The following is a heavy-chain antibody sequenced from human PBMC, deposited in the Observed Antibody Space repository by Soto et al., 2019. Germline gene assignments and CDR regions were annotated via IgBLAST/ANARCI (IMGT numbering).Heavy chain of an antibody. V-gene: IGHV1-18*01. Sequence: ASVKVSCKASGYTFTSYGSSWVRQAPGQGLEWMGWISAYNGNTNYAQKLRGRVTMTTDTSTSTAYMELRSLRSDDTAVYYCARDADIVLMVYATNYFDYWGQGTLVTVSS. CDR3: ARDADIVLMVYATNYFDY. CDR1: GYTFTSYG. D-gene: IGHD2-8*01. J-gene: IGHJ4*02. CDR2: ISAYNGNT.